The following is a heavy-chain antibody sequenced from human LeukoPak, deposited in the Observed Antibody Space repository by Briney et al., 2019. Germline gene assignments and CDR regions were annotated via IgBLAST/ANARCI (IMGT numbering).Heavy chain of an antibody. V-gene: IGHV3-7*03. CDR2: IKGDGSSQ. Sequence: GGSLRLSCVASGFTFSHSWMTWVRQAPGKGLEWVGHIKGDGSSQNYADSVKGRFTISRDNAKSSLHLQMNGLRAEDTAMYYCVKDSGWFHFDSWGQETLVTVSS. CDR1: GFTFSHSW. D-gene: IGHD6-19*01. J-gene: IGHJ4*02. CDR3: VKDSGWFHFDS.